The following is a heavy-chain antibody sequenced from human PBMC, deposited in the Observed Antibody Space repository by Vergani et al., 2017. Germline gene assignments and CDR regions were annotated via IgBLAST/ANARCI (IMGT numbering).Heavy chain of an antibody. CDR1: GGSFSGYY. CDR2: INHSGST. J-gene: IGHJ3*02. Sequence: QVQLQQWGAGLLKPSETLSLTCAVYGGSFSGYYWSWIRQPPGKGLEWIGEINHSGSTNYNPSLKSRVTISVDTSKNQFSLKLSSVTAADTAVYYCARTWEHPGYDAFDIWGQGTMVTVSS. CDR3: ARTWEHPGYDAFDI. V-gene: IGHV4-34*01. D-gene: IGHD1-26*01.